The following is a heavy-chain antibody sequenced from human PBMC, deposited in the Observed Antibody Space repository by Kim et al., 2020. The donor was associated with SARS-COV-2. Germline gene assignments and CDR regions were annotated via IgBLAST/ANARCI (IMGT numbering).Heavy chain of an antibody. D-gene: IGHD7-27*01. CDR3: ARGTLGRTGGPPYNWFDP. CDR2: IGTAGDT. J-gene: IGHJ5*02. CDR1: GFTFSSYD. Sequence: GGSLRLSCAASGFTFSSYDMHWVRQATGKGLEWVSAIGTAGDTYYPGSVKGRFTISRENAKNSLYLQMNSLRAGDTAVYYCARGTLGRTGGPPYNWFDPWGQGTLVTVSS. V-gene: IGHV3-13*04.